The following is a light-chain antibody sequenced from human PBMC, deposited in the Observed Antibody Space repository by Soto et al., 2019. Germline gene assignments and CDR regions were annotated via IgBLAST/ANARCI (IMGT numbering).Light chain of an antibody. CDR3: QSADSSAVV. V-gene: IGLV3-25*03. CDR2: KDS. CDR1: ALPKQY. Sequence: SYELTQPPSVSVSPGQTARITCSGDALPKQYAYWYQQKPGQAPVLVIYKDSERPSGIPERFSGSSTGTTVTLTISGVQAEDEADYYCQSADSSAVVFGEGTKLTVL. J-gene: IGLJ2*01.